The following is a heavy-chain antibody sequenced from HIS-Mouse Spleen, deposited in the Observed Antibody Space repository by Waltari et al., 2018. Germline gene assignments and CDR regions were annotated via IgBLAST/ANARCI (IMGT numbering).Heavy chain of an antibody. V-gene: IGHV4-38-2*02. Sequence: QVQLQESGPGLVTPSETLSLTCTVPGYSIRRGYYWGWIRQPPGRGLEGIGSIYHSGSTYYNPSLKSRVTISVDTSKNQFSLKLSSVTAADTAVYYCARALEYSSSWYYYYYGMDVWGQGTTVTVSS. CDR2: IYHSGST. D-gene: IGHD6-13*01. CDR1: GYSIRRGYY. CDR3: ARALEYSSSWYYYYYGMDV. J-gene: IGHJ6*02.